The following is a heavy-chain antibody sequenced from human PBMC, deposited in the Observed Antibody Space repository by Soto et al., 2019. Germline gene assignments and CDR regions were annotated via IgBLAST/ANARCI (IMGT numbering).Heavy chain of an antibody. CDR3: AHRPGSSWYSGNNWFDL. CDR2: IYWDDDK. D-gene: IGHD6-13*01. CDR1: GFSLSTSGVG. Sequence: SGPTLVNPTQTLTLTCTFSGFSLSTSGVGVGWIRQPPGKALEWLALIYWDDDKRYSPSLKSRLTITKDTSKNQVVLTMTNMDPVDTATYYCAHRPGSSWYSGNNWFDLWGQGTLVTVSS. J-gene: IGHJ5*02. V-gene: IGHV2-5*02.